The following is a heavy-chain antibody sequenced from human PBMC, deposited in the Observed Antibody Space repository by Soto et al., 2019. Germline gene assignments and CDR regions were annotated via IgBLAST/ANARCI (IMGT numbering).Heavy chain of an antibody. CDR1: GFTFSAYG. V-gene: IGHV3-33*05. CDR2: ISFNGKNT. CDR3: ADIGGYDSVGGAY. Sequence: QVQLVESGGGVVQPGKSLRLSCAASGFTFSAYGMHWVRQAPGKGLEWVTFISFNGKNTDYADSVKGRFTVSRGNARKTLYLQMNSLRVEDTAVYYCADIGGYDSVGGAYWGQGALVTVSS. D-gene: IGHD3-16*01. J-gene: IGHJ4*02.